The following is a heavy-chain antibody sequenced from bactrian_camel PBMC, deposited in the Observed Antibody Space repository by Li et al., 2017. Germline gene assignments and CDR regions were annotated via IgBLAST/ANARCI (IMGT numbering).Heavy chain of an antibody. CDR1: GIILPTCA. V-gene: IGHV3S53*01. Sequence: QVQLVESGGGSVQAGGSLKLTCSASGIILPTCAMGWYRQASGKEREGLATINSDGSATYADSVKDRFTISRDNAKNALFLQMSSLQPEDTAMYYCTKDRSYGTRNWVQSTRGQGTQVTVS. CDR2: INSDGSA. J-gene: IGHJ4*01. CDR3: TKDRSYGTRNWVQST. D-gene: IGHD3*01.